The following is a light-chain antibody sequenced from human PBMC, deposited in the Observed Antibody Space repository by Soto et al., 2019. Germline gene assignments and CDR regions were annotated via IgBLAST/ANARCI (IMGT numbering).Light chain of an antibody. CDR3: QHYNVYPIT. V-gene: IGKV1-16*01. Sequence: DIPLTQSAASLSASFGDRVTITCRASQGISNYVAWFQQKPGRAPKPLIYAASSLRSGVPSRFSGSGSGTEFTLTITSLQPEDCATYYCQHYNVYPITFGQGTRLEIK. CDR2: AAS. CDR1: QGISNY. J-gene: IGKJ5*01.